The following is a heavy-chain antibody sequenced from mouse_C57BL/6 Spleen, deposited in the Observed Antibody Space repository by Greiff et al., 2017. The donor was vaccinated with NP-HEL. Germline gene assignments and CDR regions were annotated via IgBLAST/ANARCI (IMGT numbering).Heavy chain of an antibody. CDR3: GSFYCDYDADY. Sequence: VQLQQSGAELAKPGASVKLSCKASGYTFTSYWMHWVKQRPGQGLEWIGYINTSSGYTKYNQKFKDKATLTADKSSSTAYMQLSSLTYEDSAVYYCGSFYCDYDADYWGQGTTLTVAS. CDR2: INTSSGYT. D-gene: IGHD2-4*01. J-gene: IGHJ2*01. CDR1: GYTFTSYW. V-gene: IGHV1-7*01.